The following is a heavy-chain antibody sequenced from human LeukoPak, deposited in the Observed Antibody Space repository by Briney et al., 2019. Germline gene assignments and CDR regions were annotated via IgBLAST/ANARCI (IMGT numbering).Heavy chain of an antibody. J-gene: IGHJ4*02. D-gene: IGHD4-17*01. CDR3: ARLNGDRSDQWVTRAPYFDY. V-gene: IGHV5-51*01. CDR2: IYPGDSDT. Sequence: GESLKISCKGSGYSFTSYWIGWVRQMPGKVLEWMGIIYPGDSDTRYSPSFQGQVTISADKSISTAYLQWSSLKASDTAMYYCARLNGDRSDQWVTRAPYFDYWGQGTLVTVSS. CDR1: GYSFTSYW.